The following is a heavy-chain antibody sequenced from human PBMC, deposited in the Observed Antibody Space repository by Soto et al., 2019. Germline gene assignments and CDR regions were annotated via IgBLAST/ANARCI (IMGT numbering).Heavy chain of an antibody. D-gene: IGHD6-6*01. CDR3: ASGGSSLTFDS. Sequence: GGSLRLSCAASGFTFRSFWMQWVRQAPGKGLVWVSWINSDGSSTRYADSVKGRFTISRDNAKNTLYLQMNSLRAEDTAVYYCASGGSSLTFDSWGQGT. J-gene: IGHJ4*02. V-gene: IGHV3-74*01. CDR1: GFTFRSFW. CDR2: INSDGSST.